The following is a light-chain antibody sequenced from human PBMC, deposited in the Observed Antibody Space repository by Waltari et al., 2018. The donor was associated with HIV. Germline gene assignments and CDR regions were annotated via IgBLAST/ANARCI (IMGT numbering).Light chain of an antibody. CDR3: LAWDDSLRGVV. CDR1: TSNIGSND. V-gene: IGLV1-47*01. Sequence: SVLTQPPSASGTPGQRVTISCSGSTSNIGSNDVFWYQHLPGAAPKLLIHRNNQRPSGVPDRFSGSTSVTSASRAISGLRSEDEADYYCLAWDDSLRGVVFGGGTKVAAL. J-gene: IGLJ2*01. CDR2: RNN.